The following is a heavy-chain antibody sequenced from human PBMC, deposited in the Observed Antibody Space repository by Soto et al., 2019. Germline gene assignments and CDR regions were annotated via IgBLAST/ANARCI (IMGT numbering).Heavy chain of an antibody. CDR1: GFSFSTYN. J-gene: IGHJ5*01. CDR2: ISTTSFTI. Sequence: LRLSFAASGFSFSTYNMDWVRQVPGKGPEWIAYISTTSFTIYYADSVKGRFTISRDNDRNSLYLEMNSLRDEDTAVYYCARDRCYDGTCYSASDSWGQGTLVTVSS. CDR3: ARDRCYDGTCYSASDS. D-gene: IGHD2-15*01. V-gene: IGHV3-48*02.